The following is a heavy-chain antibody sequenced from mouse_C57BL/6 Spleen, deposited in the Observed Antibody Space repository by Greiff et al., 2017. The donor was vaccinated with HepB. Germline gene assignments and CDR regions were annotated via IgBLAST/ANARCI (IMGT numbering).Heavy chain of an antibody. J-gene: IGHJ4*01. V-gene: IGHV5-9-1*02. CDR1: GFTFSSYA. Sequence: EVKVEESGEGLVKPGGSLKLSCAASGFTFSSYAMSWVRQTPEKRLEWVAYISSGGDYIYYADTVKGRFTISRDNARNTLYLQMSSLKSEDTAMYYCTRDGGYYSNYVSAMDYWGQGTSVTVSS. D-gene: IGHD2-5*01. CDR2: ISSGGDYI. CDR3: TRDGGYYSNYVSAMDY.